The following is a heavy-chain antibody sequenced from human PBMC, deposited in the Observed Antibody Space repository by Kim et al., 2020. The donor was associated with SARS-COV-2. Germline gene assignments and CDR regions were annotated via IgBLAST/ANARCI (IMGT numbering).Heavy chain of an antibody. J-gene: IGHJ4*02. CDR1: GFTVSSNY. V-gene: IGHV3-53*01. Sequence: LSLTCAASGFTVSSNYMSWVRQAPGKGLEWVSVIYSGGSTYYADSVKGRFTISRDNSKNTLYLQMNSQRAEDTAVYYCARVEMATALDYWGQGTLVTVSS. CDR2: IYSGGST. CDR3: ARVEMATALDY. D-gene: IGHD5-18*01.